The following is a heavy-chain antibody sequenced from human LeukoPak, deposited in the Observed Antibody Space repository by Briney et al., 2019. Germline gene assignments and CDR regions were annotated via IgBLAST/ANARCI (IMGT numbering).Heavy chain of an antibody. Sequence: GGSLRLSCAASGFTFSSYGMHWVRQAPGKGLEWVAVIWYDGSNKYYADSVKGRFTISRDNSKNTLYLQMNSLRAEDTAVYYCAKGYCSGGSCYSAIFDYWGQGTLVTVSS. D-gene: IGHD2-15*01. V-gene: IGHV3-33*06. J-gene: IGHJ4*02. CDR1: GFTFSSYG. CDR3: AKGYCSGGSCYSAIFDY. CDR2: IWYDGSNK.